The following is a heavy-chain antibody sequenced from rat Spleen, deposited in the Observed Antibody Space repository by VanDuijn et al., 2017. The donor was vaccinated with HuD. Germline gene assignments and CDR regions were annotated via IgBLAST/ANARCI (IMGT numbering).Heavy chain of an antibody. J-gene: IGHJ1*01. Sequence: QVQLKESGPGLVQPSQTLSLTCTVSGFSLRNYGVIWVRQSPGKGLEWMGVIWGNGNTNYNSVLKSRLSISRDTSKSQVYLKMNSLQTEDTATYYCARDSTYPWGYFDFWGPGTMVTVSS. V-gene: IGHV2-13*01. CDR1: GFSLRNYG. CDR2: IWGNGNT. D-gene: IGHD1-9*01. CDR3: ARDSTYPWGYFDF.